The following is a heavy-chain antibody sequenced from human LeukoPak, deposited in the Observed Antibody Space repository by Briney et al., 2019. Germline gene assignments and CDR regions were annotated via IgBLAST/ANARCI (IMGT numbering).Heavy chain of an antibody. D-gene: IGHD3-10*01. CDR3: AKMVRGTNSYYFDY. CDR2: TSWNSGSI. J-gene: IGHJ4*02. Sequence: PGGSLRLSCAASGFTFDDYAMHWVRQAPGKGLEWVSGTSWNSGSIGYADSVKGLFTISRDNAKNSLYLQMNSLRAEDTALYYCAKMVRGTNSYYFDYWGQGTLVTVSS. V-gene: IGHV3-9*01. CDR1: GFTFDDYA.